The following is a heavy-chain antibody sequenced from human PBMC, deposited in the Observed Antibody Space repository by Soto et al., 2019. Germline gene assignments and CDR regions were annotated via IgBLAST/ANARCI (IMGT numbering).Heavy chain of an antibody. CDR2: IFSNDEK. CDR3: ARILFGRSVAGGYFYMDV. D-gene: IGHD6-19*01. CDR1: GFSLSNGKVG. J-gene: IGHJ6*03. V-gene: IGHV2-26*01. Sequence: SCPTLVNPTETLTLTCTVSGFSLSNGKVGVSWIRQPPGKALEWLGHIFSNDEKSYRTSLKSRLTISEDTSKSQVVLTMTNVDPVDTATYYCARILFGRSVAGGYFYMDVWGKGTTVTVSS.